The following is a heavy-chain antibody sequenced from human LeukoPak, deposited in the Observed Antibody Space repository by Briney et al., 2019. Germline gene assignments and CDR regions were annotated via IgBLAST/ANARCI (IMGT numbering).Heavy chain of an antibody. Sequence: PGGSLRLSCAASGFTFSSYGMHWVRQAPGKGLEWVAVISYDGSNKYYADSVKGRFTISRDNSKNTLYLQMNSLRAEDTAVYYCAKGPYGPGAFDIWGQGTMVTVSS. J-gene: IGHJ3*02. D-gene: IGHD3-10*01. CDR1: GFTFSSYG. V-gene: IGHV3-30*18. CDR3: AKGPYGPGAFDI. CDR2: ISYDGSNK.